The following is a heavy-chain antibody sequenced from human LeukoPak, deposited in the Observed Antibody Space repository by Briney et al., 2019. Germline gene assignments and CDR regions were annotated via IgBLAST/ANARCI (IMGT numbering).Heavy chain of an antibody. CDR3: ARVSDVDTAMVGGYFDY. CDR1: GDSISSYY. Sequence: KPSETLSLTCTVSGDSISSYYWSWIRQPPGKGLEWIGYIYYSGSTNYNPSLKSRVTISVDTSKNQFSLKLSSVTAADTAVYYCARVSDVDTAMVGGYFDYWGQGTLVTVSS. V-gene: IGHV4-59*01. CDR2: IYYSGST. J-gene: IGHJ4*02. D-gene: IGHD5-18*01.